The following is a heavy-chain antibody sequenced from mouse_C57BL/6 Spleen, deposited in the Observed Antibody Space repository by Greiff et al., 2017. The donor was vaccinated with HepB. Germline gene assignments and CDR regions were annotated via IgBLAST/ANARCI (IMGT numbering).Heavy chain of an antibody. D-gene: IGHD1-1*01. J-gene: IGHJ3*01. Sequence: EVQLVESGGGLVQPGGSLKLSCAASGFTFSDYYMYWVRQTPEKRLEWVAYISNGGGSTYYPDTVKGRFTISRDNAKNTLYLQMSSLKSEDTAMYYCARQGYYGSSYPLAYWGQGTLVTVSA. CDR1: GFTFSDYY. V-gene: IGHV5-12*01. CDR3: ARQGYYGSSYPLAY. CDR2: ISNGGGST.